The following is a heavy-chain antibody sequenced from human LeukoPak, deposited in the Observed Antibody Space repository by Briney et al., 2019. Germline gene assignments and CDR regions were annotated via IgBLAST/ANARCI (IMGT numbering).Heavy chain of an antibody. V-gene: IGHV3-30*02. CDR3: AKGPWAATVTTGAFDI. CDR2: IRYDGSNK. Sequence: GGSLRLSCAASGFTFSSYGMHWVRQAPGKGLEWVAFIRYDGSNKYYVDSVKGRFTISRDNSKNTLYLQMNSLRAEDTAVYYCAKGPWAATVTTGAFDIWGQGTMVTVSS. D-gene: IGHD4-11*01. J-gene: IGHJ3*02. CDR1: GFTFSSYG.